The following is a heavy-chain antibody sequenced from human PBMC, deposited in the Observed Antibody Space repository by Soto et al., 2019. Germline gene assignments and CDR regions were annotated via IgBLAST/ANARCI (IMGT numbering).Heavy chain of an antibody. CDR2: IGGYNGNA. J-gene: IGHJ4*02. Sequence: ASVKVSCKASGYTFTSYGISWVRQAPGQGLEYMGWIGGYNGNANYAQKFQGRVTMTTDTSTSTAYMELTSLRSDDTAVYYCARSSGTNTYYYYWGQGTLVTVSS. CDR3: ARSSGTNTYYYY. CDR1: GYTFTSYG. D-gene: IGHD3-22*01. V-gene: IGHV1-18*01.